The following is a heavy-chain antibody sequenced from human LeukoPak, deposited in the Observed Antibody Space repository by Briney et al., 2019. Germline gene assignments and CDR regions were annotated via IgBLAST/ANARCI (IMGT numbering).Heavy chain of an antibody. V-gene: IGHV4-4*02. Sequence: PSETLSLTCAVSGGSISSSNWWSWVRQPPGKGLEWIGEIYHSGSTNYNPSLKTRLTISLDTSKNQLSLKLKSVTAADTAVYSCARTLASAMATTYRGAFDIWGQGTMVTVSS. J-gene: IGHJ3*02. D-gene: IGHD5-24*01. CDR1: GGSISSSNW. CDR3: ARTLASAMATTYRGAFDI. CDR2: IYHSGST.